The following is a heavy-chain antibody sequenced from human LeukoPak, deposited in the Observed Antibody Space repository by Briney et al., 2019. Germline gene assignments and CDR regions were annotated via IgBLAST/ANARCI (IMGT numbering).Heavy chain of an antibody. J-gene: IGHJ4*02. V-gene: IGHV3-7*01. CDR3: GGFGYEAAVDL. Sequence: GGSLRLSCAASGFTFSSYWMTWVRQAPGQGPEFLANIKPTGSETYYVDPVKGRFTISRDNAKNLLFLQMNSLRGEDTALYYCGGFGYEAAVDLWGRGTLVTVSS. CDR1: GFTFSSYW. CDR2: IKPTGSET. D-gene: IGHD3-10*01.